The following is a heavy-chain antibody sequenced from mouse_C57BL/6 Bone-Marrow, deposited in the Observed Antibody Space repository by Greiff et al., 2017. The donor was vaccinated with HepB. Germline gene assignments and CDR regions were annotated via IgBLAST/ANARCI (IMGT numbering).Heavy chain of an antibody. CDR1: GYTFTSYW. CDR2: IHPNSGST. Sequence: QVQLQQSGAELVKPGASVKLSCKASGYTFTSYWMHWVKQRPGQGLEWIGMIHPNSGSTNYNEKFKSKATLTVDKSSSTAYMQLSSLTSEDSAVYYCARNYGSSSFGMDYWGQGTSVTVSS. CDR3: ARNYGSSSFGMDY. D-gene: IGHD1-1*01. V-gene: IGHV1-64*01. J-gene: IGHJ4*01.